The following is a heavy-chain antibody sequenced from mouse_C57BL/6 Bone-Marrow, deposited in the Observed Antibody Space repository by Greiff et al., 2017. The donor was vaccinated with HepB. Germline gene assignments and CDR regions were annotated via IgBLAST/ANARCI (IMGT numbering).Heavy chain of an antibody. CDR1: GFTFSSYG. CDR3: ARQAPWWDY. J-gene: IGHJ4*01. V-gene: IGHV5-6*01. D-gene: IGHD1-1*02. Sequence: EVKLMESGGDLVKPGGSLKLSCAASGFTFSSYGMSWVRQTPDKRLEWVATISSGGSYTYYPDSVKGRFTISRDNAKNTLYLQMSSLKSEDTAMYYCARQAPWWDYWGQGTSVTVSS. CDR2: ISSGGSYT.